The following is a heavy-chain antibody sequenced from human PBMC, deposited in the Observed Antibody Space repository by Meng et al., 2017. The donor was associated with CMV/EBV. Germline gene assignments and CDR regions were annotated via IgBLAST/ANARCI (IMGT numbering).Heavy chain of an antibody. Sequence: GGSLRLYCAASGIPFRTHWMHWVRQAPGKGLVWVSAINRGGTSTTYADSVKGRFTISRDNAKNTLYLQMNDLRAEDTAVYYCAGSPPNFVGNMYFFYAMDVWGRGTTVTVSS. CDR1: GIPFRTHW. CDR2: INRGGTST. CDR3: AGSPPNFVGNMYFFYAMDV. D-gene: IGHD2/OR15-2a*01. J-gene: IGHJ6*02. V-gene: IGHV3-74*01.